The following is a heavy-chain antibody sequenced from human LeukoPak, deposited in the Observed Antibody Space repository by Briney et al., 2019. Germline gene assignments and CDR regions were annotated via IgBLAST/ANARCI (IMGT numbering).Heavy chain of an antibody. CDR2: INQDGRES. CDR1: GFSFSSHW. CDR3: ARGRHNSGSYSDAFDL. D-gene: IGHD1-26*01. J-gene: IGHJ3*01. Sequence: GGSLRLSCAASGFSFSSHWMSWVRQAPGKGLEWVANINQDGRESQYVDSVKGRFTISRDNAKNSLYLQMNSLRAEDTAVYYCARGRHNSGSYSDAFDLWGQGTMVTVSS. V-gene: IGHV3-7*01.